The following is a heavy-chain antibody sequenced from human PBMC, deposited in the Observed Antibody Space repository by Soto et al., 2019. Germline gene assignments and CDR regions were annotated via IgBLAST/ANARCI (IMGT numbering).Heavy chain of an antibody. V-gene: IGHV1-3*01. Sequence: QVELVQSGTEVKKPGASVKIPCTASAYTFTDYAIHWLRQAPGHRLEWMGWINAGNGDTKYSQKFQGRVTITRDTSANTAYMGLTNLPSEDTALYFCARSVTIFGVVSDTPFALWGRGSLVSVSS. J-gene: IGHJ2*01. D-gene: IGHD3-3*01. CDR1: AYTFTDYA. CDR3: ARSVTIFGVVSDTPFAL. CDR2: INAGNGDT.